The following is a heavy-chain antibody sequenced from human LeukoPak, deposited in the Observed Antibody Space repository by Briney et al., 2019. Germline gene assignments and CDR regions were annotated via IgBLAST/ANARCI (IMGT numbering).Heavy chain of an antibody. V-gene: IGHV3-21*01. CDR3: ARVSRTDTYCSGGSCYSGWSDY. J-gene: IGHJ4*02. Sequence: KSGGSLRLSCEASGFTFSSYSMNWVRQAPGKGLEWVSSISSSSSYIYYADSVKGRFTISRDNAKNSLYLQMNSLRAEDAAVYYCARVSRTDTYCSGGSCYSGWSDYWGQGTLVTVSS. CDR1: GFTFSSYS. CDR2: ISSSSSYI. D-gene: IGHD2-15*01.